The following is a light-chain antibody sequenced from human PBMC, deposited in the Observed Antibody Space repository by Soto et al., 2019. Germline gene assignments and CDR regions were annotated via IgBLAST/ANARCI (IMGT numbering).Light chain of an antibody. CDR3: TSSTSDSLYV. J-gene: IGLJ1*01. CDR1: SSDVGGSKY. CDR2: KVS. Sequence: SVLTQPGSVSGSPGQSITISCTGTSSDVGGSKYVSWYQQYPGKVPKLLINKVSNRPSGVSNRFSGSKSGNTASLTISGLLAEDEADYFCTSSTSDSLYVFGTGTKVTVL. V-gene: IGLV2-14*01.